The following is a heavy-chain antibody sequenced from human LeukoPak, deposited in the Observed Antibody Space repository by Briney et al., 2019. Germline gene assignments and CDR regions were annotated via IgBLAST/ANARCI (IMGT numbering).Heavy chain of an antibody. CDR3: ARLYCGGDCYSENYFDY. Sequence: ASVKVSCKASGGTFSSYTISWVRQAPGQGLEWMGRIIPILGIANYAQKFRGRVTITADKSTSTAYMELSSLRSEDTAVYYCARLYCGGDCYSENYFDYWGQGTPVTVSS. CDR2: IIPILGIA. CDR1: GGTFSSYT. V-gene: IGHV1-69*02. J-gene: IGHJ4*02. D-gene: IGHD2-21*02.